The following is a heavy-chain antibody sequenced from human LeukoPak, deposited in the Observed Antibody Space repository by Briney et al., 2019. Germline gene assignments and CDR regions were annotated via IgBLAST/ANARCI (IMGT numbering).Heavy chain of an antibody. CDR3: TTRGRGY. Sequence: PGGSLRLSCAASGFTVTSAYMTWVRQAPGKGLEWVSVIYMGSSIYYADSVKGRFTISRDNAKNSLYLQMNSLRAEDTAVYYCTTRGRGYWGQGTLVTVSS. D-gene: IGHD1-14*01. CDR1: GFTVTSAY. CDR2: IYMGSSI. V-gene: IGHV3-66*01. J-gene: IGHJ4*02.